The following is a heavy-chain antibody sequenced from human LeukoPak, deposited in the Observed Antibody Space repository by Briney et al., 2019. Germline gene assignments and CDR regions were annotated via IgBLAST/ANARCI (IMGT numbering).Heavy chain of an antibody. Sequence: GGSLRLSCAASGFSFSTYSLSWVRQAPGKGLEWVSSISSSSSYIYYADSVKGRFTISRDNAKNSLYLQMNSLRAEDMAVYSCARVAAGAETPTLPYHYKDVCGKGTTVTVSS. J-gene: IGHJ6*03. CDR3: ARVAAGAETPTLPYHYKDV. CDR1: GFSFSTYS. V-gene: IGHV3-21*01. CDR2: ISSSSSYI. D-gene: IGHD6-13*01.